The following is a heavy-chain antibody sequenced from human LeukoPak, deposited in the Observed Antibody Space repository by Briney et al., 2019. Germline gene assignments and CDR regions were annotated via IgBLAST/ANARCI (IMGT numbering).Heavy chain of an antibody. J-gene: IGHJ4*02. CDR1: GYTLTELS. CDR3: ARDQWCYDSSGYPDY. D-gene: IGHD3-22*01. Sequence: ASVKVSCKVSGYTLTELSMHWVRQAPGKGLEWMGGFDPEDGETIYAQKFQGRVTMTEDTSTDTAYMELSSLRSDDTAVYYCARDQWCYDSSGYPDYWGQGTLVTVSS. V-gene: IGHV1-24*01. CDR2: FDPEDGET.